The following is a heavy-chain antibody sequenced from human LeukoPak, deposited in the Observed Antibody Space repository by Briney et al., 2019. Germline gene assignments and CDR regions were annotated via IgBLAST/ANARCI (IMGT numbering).Heavy chain of an antibody. CDR2: IWYDGSNK. CDR3: AREPSVGLADIVATIGGESLAEPFDY. D-gene: IGHD5-12*01. Sequence: GGSLRLSCAASGFTFSSYGMHWVRQAPGKGLEWVAVIWYDGSNKYYADSVKGRFTISRDNSKNTLYLQMNSLRAEDTAVYYCAREPSVGLADIVATIGGESLAEPFDYWGQGTLVTVSS. J-gene: IGHJ4*02. CDR1: GFTFSSYG. V-gene: IGHV3-33*01.